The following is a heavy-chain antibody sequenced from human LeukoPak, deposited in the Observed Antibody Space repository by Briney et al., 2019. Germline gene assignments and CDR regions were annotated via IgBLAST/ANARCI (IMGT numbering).Heavy chain of an antibody. Sequence: PGGSLRLSCAASGFTFSDYWMGWVRQAPGKGLEWVANINQDDSEKFYVDSVKGRFTISRDNAKNSLYLQMNSLRAEDTAVYYCARGGYCSGGSCYPKADAFDIWGQGTMVTVSS. V-gene: IGHV3-7*01. J-gene: IGHJ3*02. CDR1: GFTFSDYW. D-gene: IGHD2-15*01. CDR2: INQDDSEK. CDR3: ARGGYCSGGSCYPKADAFDI.